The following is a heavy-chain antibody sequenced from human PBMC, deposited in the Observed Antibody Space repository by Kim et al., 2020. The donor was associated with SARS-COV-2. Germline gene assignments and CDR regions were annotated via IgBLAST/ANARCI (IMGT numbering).Heavy chain of an antibody. Sequence: GGSLRLSCAASGFTFSSYAMSWVRQAPGKGLEWVSTISANGGSTYYADSVKGRFTISRDNSKNTLYLQMNSLRAEDTAVYYCAKVWVAAAAKGAFDIWGQGTMVTVSS. CDR1: GFTFSSYA. D-gene: IGHD6-13*01. CDR2: ISANGGST. CDR3: AKVWVAAAAKGAFDI. V-gene: IGHV3-23*01. J-gene: IGHJ3*02.